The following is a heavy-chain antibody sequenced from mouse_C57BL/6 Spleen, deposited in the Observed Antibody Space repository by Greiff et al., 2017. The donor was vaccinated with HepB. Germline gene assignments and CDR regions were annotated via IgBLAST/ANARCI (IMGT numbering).Heavy chain of an antibody. D-gene: IGHD4-1*01. J-gene: IGHJ2*01. CDR3: ARRGTGHFDY. Sequence: QVQLQQPGAELVRPGTSVKLSCKASGYTFTSYWMHWVKQRPGQGLEWIGVIDPSDSYTNYNQKFKGKATLTVDPSSSTAYMQLSSLTSEDSAVYYCARRGTGHFDYWGQGTTLTVSS. CDR2: IDPSDSYT. CDR1: GYTFTSYW. V-gene: IGHV1-59*01.